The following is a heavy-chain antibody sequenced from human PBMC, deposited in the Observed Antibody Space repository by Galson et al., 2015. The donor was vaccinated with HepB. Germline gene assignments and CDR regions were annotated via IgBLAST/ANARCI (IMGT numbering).Heavy chain of an antibody. J-gene: IGHJ5*02. V-gene: IGHV3-30*18. CDR2: ISYDGSNK. D-gene: IGHD4-17*01. Sequence: SLRLSCAASGFTFSSYGMHWVRQAPGKGLEWVAVISYDGSNKYYADSVKGRFTISRDNSKNTLYLQMNSLRAEDTAVYYCAKGYGDYAYNWFDPWGQGTLVTVSS. CDR1: GFTFSSYG. CDR3: AKGYGDYAYNWFDP.